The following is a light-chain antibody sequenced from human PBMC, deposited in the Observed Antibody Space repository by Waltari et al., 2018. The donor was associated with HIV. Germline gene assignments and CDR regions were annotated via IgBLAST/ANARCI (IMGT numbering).Light chain of an antibody. V-gene: IGLV2-14*03. Sequence: QSALTQPASVSGSLGQSITISCIGSRSDLGTYNHVSWYQQYPDKAPLLLIRDLNTRHSGIPFRFSASKSGKTATLTISGLQAEDEADYYCSSYITTGTILFGGGTKVTVL. CDR1: RSDLGTYNH. CDR3: SSYITTGTIL. J-gene: IGLJ3*02. CDR2: DLN.